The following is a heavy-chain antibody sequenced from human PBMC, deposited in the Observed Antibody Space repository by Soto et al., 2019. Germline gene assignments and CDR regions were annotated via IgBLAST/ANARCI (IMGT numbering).Heavy chain of an antibody. Sequence: SETLSLTCAVSSGSIISSMWWNWVRQPPGKGLEWIGEIYHTGSTNYNPSLKSRVTISVDKSKNQFSLKLSSVTAADTAVYYCARALLTDYGDYIDAFDIWGQGTMVTVS. D-gene: IGHD4-17*01. CDR3: ARALLTDYGDYIDAFDI. CDR2: IYHTGST. V-gene: IGHV4-4*02. J-gene: IGHJ3*02. CDR1: SGSIISSMW.